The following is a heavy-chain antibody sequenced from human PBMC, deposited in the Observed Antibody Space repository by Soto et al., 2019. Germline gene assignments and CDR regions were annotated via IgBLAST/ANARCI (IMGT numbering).Heavy chain of an antibody. V-gene: IGHV4-39*01. D-gene: IGHD6-19*01. CDR1: GGSISSSSY. Sequence: SETLSLTCSVSGGSISSSSYWGWIRQPPGKGLEWIGSISYSGSTYYNPSLKSRLTVSVDTSKTQFSLKLSSVTAADTAVYYCAISSVWHGGFDPWGQGALVTVSS. CDR3: AISSVWHGGFDP. CDR2: ISYSGST. J-gene: IGHJ5*02.